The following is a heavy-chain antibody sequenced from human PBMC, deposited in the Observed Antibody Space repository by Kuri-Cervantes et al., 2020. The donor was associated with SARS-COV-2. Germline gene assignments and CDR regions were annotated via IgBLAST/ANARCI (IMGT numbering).Heavy chain of an antibody. V-gene: IGHV4-59*01. CDR2: MYYSVT. D-gene: IGHD6-13*01. CDR1: GGSMSDYY. J-gene: IGHJ4*02. CDR3: AREVRSSWPVFDS. Sequence: SCAVSGGSMSDYYWTWIRLPPGKGLEWIGYMYYSVTNYNPSLKSRVTISSDTSKKQFFLKLHSVTAADTAIYYCAREVRSSWPVFDSWGQGTLVTVSS.